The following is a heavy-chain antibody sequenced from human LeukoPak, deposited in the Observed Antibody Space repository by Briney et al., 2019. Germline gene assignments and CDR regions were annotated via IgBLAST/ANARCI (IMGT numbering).Heavy chain of an antibody. J-gene: IGHJ4*02. V-gene: IGHV4-34*01. D-gene: IGHD1-26*01. CDR3: ARGLGVGVQGPIDY. CDR2: INHSGST. Sequence: PSETLSLTCAVYGGPFSGYYWSWIRQPPGKGLEWIGEINHSGSTNYNPSLKRRVTISVDTSKNQFSLKLNSVTAADAAVYFCARGLGVGVQGPIDYWGQGTLVTVCS. CDR1: GGPFSGYY.